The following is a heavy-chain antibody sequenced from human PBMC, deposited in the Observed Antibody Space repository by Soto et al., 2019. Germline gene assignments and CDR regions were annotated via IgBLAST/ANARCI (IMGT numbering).Heavy chain of an antibody. CDR3: AGGIAARPLGY. V-gene: IGHV4-30-2*01. J-gene: IGHJ4*02. D-gene: IGHD6-6*01. CDR1: GGSISSGGYS. Sequence: QLQLQESGSGLVKPSQTLSLTCAVSGGSISSGGYSWSWIRQPPGKGLEWIGYIYHSGSTYYNPSLKSRVTISVDRSKNQFSLRLSSVIDEDTAVYYCAGGIAARPLGYWGQGTLVTVSS. CDR2: IYHSGST.